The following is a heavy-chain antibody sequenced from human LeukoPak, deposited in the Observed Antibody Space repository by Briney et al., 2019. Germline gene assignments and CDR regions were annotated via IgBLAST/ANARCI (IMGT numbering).Heavy chain of an antibody. J-gene: IGHJ6*02. CDR3: ARDGLGRRSFLVLMVYGMDV. CDR1: GYTFTSYG. V-gene: IGHV1-18*01. CDR2: ISAYNGNT. D-gene: IGHD2-8*01. Sequence: ASVKVSCKASGYTFTSYGISWVRQAPGQGLEWMGWISAYNGNTNYAQKLQGRVTMTTDTSTSTAYMELRSLRSDGTAVYYCARDGLGRRSFLVLMVYGMDVWGQGTTVTVSS.